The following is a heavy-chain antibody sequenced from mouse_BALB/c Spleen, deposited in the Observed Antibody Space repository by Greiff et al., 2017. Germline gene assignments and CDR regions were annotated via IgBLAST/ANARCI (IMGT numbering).Heavy chain of an antibody. D-gene: IGHD2-1*01. CDR2: IYPGDGDT. J-gene: IGHJ2*01. CDR1: GYTFTSYW. CDR3: ARDYYGNYGFDY. V-gene: IGHV1-87*01. Sequence: VQLQQSGAELARPGASVTLSCTASGYTFTSYWMQWVKQRPGQGLEWIGAIYPGDGDTRYTQKFKGKATFTADKSSSTAYMQLSSLASEDSAVYYCARDYYGNYGFDYWGQGTTLTVSA.